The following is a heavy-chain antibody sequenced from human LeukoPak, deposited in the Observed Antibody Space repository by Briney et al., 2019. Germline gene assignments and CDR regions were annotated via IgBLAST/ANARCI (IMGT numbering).Heavy chain of an antibody. D-gene: IGHD4-4*01. CDR2: ISSSGSTI. CDR1: GFTFSDYY. Sequence: GGSLRLSCAASGFTFSDYYMSWIRQAPGKGLEWVSYISSSGSTIYYADSVKGRFTISRDNAKNSLHLQMNSLRAEDTAVYYCARAGRADYSNYEEYFQHWGQGTLVTVSS. J-gene: IGHJ1*01. CDR3: ARAGRADYSNYEEYFQH. V-gene: IGHV3-11*01.